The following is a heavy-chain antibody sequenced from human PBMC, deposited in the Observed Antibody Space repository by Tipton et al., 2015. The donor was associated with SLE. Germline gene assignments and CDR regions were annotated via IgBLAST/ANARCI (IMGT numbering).Heavy chain of an antibody. Sequence: RSLRLSCTASGFSFGDCALTWVRQAPGKGLEWVGFIRSKAYGGTTEYAASVKGRFTVSRDDSKSIAYLQMNSLKTEDTAVYYCLSGPSFDYWGQGTLVTVSS. CDR2: IRSKAYGGTT. D-gene: IGHD2-15*01. V-gene: IGHV3-49*04. J-gene: IGHJ4*02. CDR1: GFSFGDCA. CDR3: LSGPSFDY.